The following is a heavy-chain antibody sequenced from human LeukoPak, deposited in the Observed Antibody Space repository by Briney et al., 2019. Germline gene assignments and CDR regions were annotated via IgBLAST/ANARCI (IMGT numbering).Heavy chain of an antibody. J-gene: IGHJ4*02. D-gene: IGHD6-6*01. V-gene: IGHV3-21*01. CDR3: ARGGYSSSSGYYFDY. CDR1: GFTFSSYS. CDR2: ISSSSSYT. Sequence: PGGSLRLSCAASGFTFSSYSMNWVRQAPGKGLEWVSFISSSSSYTYYADSVKGRFTISRDNAKNSLYLQMNSLRAEDTAVYYCARGGYSSSSGYYFDYWGPGTLVTVSS.